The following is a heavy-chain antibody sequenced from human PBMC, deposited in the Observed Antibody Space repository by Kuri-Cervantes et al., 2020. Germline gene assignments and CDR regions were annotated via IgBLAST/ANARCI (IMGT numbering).Heavy chain of an antibody. J-gene: IGHJ4*02. Sequence: LRLSCAVSGGSISSGGYSWSWIRQPPGKGLEWIGYIYYSGSTYYNPSLKSRVTISVDTSKNQFSLKLSSVTAADTAVYYCARQGSYSSSWDYWGQGTLVTVSS. V-gene: IGHV4-30-2*03. CDR2: IYYSGST. CDR3: ARQGSYSSSWDY. CDR1: GGSISSGGYS. D-gene: IGHD6-13*01.